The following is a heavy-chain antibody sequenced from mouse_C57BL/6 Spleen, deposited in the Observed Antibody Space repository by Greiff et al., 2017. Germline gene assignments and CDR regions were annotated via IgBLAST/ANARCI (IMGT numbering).Heavy chain of an antibody. CDR3: ARRRGIDYAMDY. CDR1: GFTFSDYG. V-gene: IGHV5-17*01. J-gene: IGHJ4*01. CDR2: ISSGSSTI. Sequence: EVNLVESGGGLVKPGGSLKLSCAASGFTFSDYGMHWVRQAPEKGLGWVAYISSGSSTIYYADTVKGRFTISRDNAKNTLFLQMTSLRSEDTAMYYCARRRGIDYAMDYWGQGTSVTVSS.